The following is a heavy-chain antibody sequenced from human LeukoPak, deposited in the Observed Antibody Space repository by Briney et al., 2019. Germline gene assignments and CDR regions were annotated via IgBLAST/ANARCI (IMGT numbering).Heavy chain of an antibody. CDR3: ARDRRYDSSGYYYA. D-gene: IGHD3-22*01. Sequence: GASVKVSCEASGGTFSSYAINWVRQAPGQGLEWMGGIIPIFGTPNYAQKFQGRVTIIADESTSTAYMELRSLRSEDTAVYYCARDRRYDSSGYYYAWGQGTLVTVSS. CDR2: IIPIFGTP. V-gene: IGHV1-69*13. CDR1: GGTFSSYA. J-gene: IGHJ4*02.